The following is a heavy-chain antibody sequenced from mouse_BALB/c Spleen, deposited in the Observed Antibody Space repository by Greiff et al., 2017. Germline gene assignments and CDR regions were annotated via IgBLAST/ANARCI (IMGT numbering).Heavy chain of an antibody. D-gene: IGHD2-3*01. CDR3: ARDDGYYGYFDV. CDR2: ISSGGSYT. J-gene: IGHJ1*01. V-gene: IGHV5-6*02. Sequence: DVMLVESGGDLVKPGGSLKLSCAASGFTFSSYGMSWVRQTPDKRLEWVATISSGGSYTYYPDSVKGRFTISRDNAKNTLYLQMSSLKSEDTAMYYCARDDGYYGYFDVWGAGTTVTVSS. CDR1: GFTFSSYG.